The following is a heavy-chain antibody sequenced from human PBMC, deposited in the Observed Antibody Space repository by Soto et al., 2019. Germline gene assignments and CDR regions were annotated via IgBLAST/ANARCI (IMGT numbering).Heavy chain of an antibody. Sequence: QLQLQESGPGLVKPSETLSLTCTVSGGSISSSSYYWGWIRQPPGKGLEWIGSIYYSGSTYYNPSLKSRVTISVDTSKNQKSPKLSSVTAADTAVYYGARRNYSSGWFYFDYWGQGTLVTVSS. CDR2: IYYSGST. J-gene: IGHJ4*02. CDR3: ARRNYSSGWFYFDY. CDR1: GGSISSSSYY. D-gene: IGHD6-19*01. V-gene: IGHV4-39*01.